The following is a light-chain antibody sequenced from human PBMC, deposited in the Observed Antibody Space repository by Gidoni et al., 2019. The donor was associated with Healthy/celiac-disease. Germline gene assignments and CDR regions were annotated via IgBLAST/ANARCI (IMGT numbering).Light chain of an antibody. CDR2: AAS. Sequence: DTQMTQSPSSLSASVGDRVTITCRASQSISSYLNWYQQKPGKAPKLLIYAASSLQSGVPSRFSGSGSGTDFTLTISSLQPEDFATYYCQQSYSTYTFXQXTKLXIK. CDR1: QSISSY. J-gene: IGKJ2*01. V-gene: IGKV1-39*01. CDR3: QQSYSTYT.